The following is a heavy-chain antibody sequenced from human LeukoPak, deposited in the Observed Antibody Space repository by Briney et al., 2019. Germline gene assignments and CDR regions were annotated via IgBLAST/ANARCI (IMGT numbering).Heavy chain of an antibody. D-gene: IGHD6-19*01. CDR3: AKSKAVVRRLVGYPFDY. CDR1: GFTFSSYA. V-gene: IGHV3-23*01. CDR2: ISGSGGST. Sequence: GGSLRLSCAASGFTFSSYAMSWVRQAPGKGLEWVSAISGSGGSTYYADSVKGRFTISRDNSKNTLYLQMNSLRAEDTAVYYCAKSKAVVRRLVGYPFDYWGQGTLVTVYS. J-gene: IGHJ4*02.